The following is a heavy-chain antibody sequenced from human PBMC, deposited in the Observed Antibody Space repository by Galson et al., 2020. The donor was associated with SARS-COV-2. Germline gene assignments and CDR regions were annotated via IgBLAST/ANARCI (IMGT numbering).Heavy chain of an antibody. Sequence: GGSLRLSCAASGFTFDDYAMHWVRQAPGKGLEWVSGISWNSGSIGYADSVTGRFTISRDNAKNSLYLQMNSLRAEDTALYYCAKDIGYSSGGFDYWGQGTLVTVSS. CDR3: AKDIGYSSGGFDY. CDR1: GFTFDDYA. CDR2: ISWNSGSI. V-gene: IGHV3-9*01. J-gene: IGHJ4*02. D-gene: IGHD6-19*01.